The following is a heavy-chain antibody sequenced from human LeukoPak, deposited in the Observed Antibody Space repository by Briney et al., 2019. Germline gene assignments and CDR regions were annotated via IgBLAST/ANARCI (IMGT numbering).Heavy chain of an antibody. CDR3: ARGVSSRGYSYGLLGWFDP. D-gene: IGHD5-18*01. CDR2: INHRGST. Sequence: SETLSLTYAVCGGFFSGYYWSCIRHPPRKVWEWIGEINHRGSTNYNPSLKSRVTISVDTSKNQFSLKLSSVTAADTAVYYCARGVSSRGYSYGLLGWFDPWGQGTLVTVSS. CDR1: GGFFSGYY. J-gene: IGHJ5*02. V-gene: IGHV4-34*01.